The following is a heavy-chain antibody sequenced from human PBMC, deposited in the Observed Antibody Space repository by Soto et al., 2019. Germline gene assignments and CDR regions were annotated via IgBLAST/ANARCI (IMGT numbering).Heavy chain of an antibody. CDR2: ISYDGADF. Sequence: PGGYLRLSCAASGFAFSTYGMLWVRQAPGKGLEWVALISYDGADFYYADSVKGRFTISRDNSKHTLSLQMDGLRDEDTGVYYCAKDYRAWYASSGQGTLVIVSA. J-gene: IGHJ5*02. CDR1: GFAFSTYG. CDR3: AKDYRAWYAS. V-gene: IGHV3-30*18. D-gene: IGHD2-2*01.